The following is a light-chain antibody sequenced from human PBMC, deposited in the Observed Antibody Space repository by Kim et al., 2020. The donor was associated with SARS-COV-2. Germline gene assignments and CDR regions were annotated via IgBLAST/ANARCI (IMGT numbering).Light chain of an antibody. CDR1: SSDVGHYNL. Sequence: GQSITISCTGTSSDVGHYNLVSWYQQHPGKAPKLMIYEVTKRPSGVSNRFSGSKSGNTASLTISGLQAEDEADYYCCSYVGTSTVVFGGGTQLTVL. J-gene: IGLJ2*01. CDR2: EVT. V-gene: IGLV2-23*02. CDR3: CSYVGTSTVV.